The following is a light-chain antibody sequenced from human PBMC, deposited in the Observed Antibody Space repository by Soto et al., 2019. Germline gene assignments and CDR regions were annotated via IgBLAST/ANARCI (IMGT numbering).Light chain of an antibody. CDR3: QPWGTGIHVV. Sequence: QLVLTQSPSASASLGASVKLTCNLSSGHSSYAIAWHQQQPEKGPRYLMKLDSDGSHTKGDAIPDRFSGSSSGAERYLTISSLQSEDEADYYCQPWGTGIHVVFGGGTKLTVL. J-gene: IGLJ2*01. V-gene: IGLV4-69*01. CDR1: SGHSSYA. CDR2: LDSDGSH.